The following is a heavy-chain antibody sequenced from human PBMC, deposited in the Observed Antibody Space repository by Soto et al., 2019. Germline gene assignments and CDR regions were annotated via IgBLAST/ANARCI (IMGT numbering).Heavy chain of an antibody. CDR2: INSDGSST. CDR3: ARDFEY. J-gene: IGHJ4*02. V-gene: IGHV3-74*01. CDR1: GFTFSTFW. Sequence: EVQLVESGGGLVQPGGSLRLSCEASGFTFSTFWMHWVRQAPGKGLVWVSRINSDGSSTNYADSVKGRVTISRDNAKNMRYLQMNSLRDEDTAVYYCARDFEYGGQGTLVTVSS.